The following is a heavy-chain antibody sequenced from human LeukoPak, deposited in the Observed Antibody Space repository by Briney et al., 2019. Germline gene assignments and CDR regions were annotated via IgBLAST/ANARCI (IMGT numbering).Heavy chain of an antibody. Sequence: ASVKVSCKASGYTFTSYAMHWVRQAPGQRLEWMGWINAGNGNTKYSQKFQGRVTITRDTSASTAYMELSSLRSEDTAVYYCARDLGIAAAGTFDPWGQGTLVTVSS. CDR1: GYTFTSYA. D-gene: IGHD6-13*01. V-gene: IGHV1-3*01. J-gene: IGHJ5*02. CDR3: ARDLGIAAAGTFDP. CDR2: INAGNGNT.